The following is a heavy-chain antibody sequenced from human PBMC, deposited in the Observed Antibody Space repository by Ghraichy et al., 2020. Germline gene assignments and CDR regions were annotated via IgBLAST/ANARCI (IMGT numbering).Heavy chain of an antibody. Sequence: GSLRLSCTVSGGSISSSSYYWGWIRQPPGKGLEWIGSIYYSGSTYYNPSLKSRVTISVDTSKNQFSLKLSSVTAADTAVYYCARYISSQVYYFDYWGQGTLVTVSS. J-gene: IGHJ4*02. D-gene: IGHD3-3*02. CDR1: GGSISSSSYY. V-gene: IGHV4-39*01. CDR2: IYYSGST. CDR3: ARYISSQVYYFDY.